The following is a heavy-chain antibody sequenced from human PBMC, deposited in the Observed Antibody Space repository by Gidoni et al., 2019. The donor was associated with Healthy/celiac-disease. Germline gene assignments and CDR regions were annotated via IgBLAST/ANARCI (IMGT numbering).Heavy chain of an antibody. Sequence: EVQLLESVGGLVQPGGSLRLSCAASGFTFSSYAMSWVRQAPGKGLEWVSAISGSGGSTYYADSVKGRFTISRDNSKNTLYLQMNSLRAEDTAVYYCAKDRYAPYSGSYHYYWGQGTLVTVSS. V-gene: IGHV3-23*01. CDR3: AKDRYAPYSGSYHYY. D-gene: IGHD1-26*01. CDR1: GFTFSSYA. CDR2: ISGSGGST. J-gene: IGHJ4*02.